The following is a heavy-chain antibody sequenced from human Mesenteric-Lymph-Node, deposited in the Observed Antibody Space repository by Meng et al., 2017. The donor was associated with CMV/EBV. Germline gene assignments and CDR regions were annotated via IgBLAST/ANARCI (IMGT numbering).Heavy chain of an antibody. J-gene: IGHJ6*02. V-gene: IGHV3-23*03. Sequence: GESLKISCAASGFTFSSYAMTWVRQAPGKGLEWVSIIYSGTTSTHYADSVKGRFTSSRDNSKNTLYLQMNSLRAEDTAVYYCARDVCSSTSCYTDYYYGMDVWGQGTTVTVSS. CDR2: IYSGTTST. D-gene: IGHD2-2*02. CDR3: ARDVCSSTSCYTDYYYGMDV. CDR1: GFTFSSYA.